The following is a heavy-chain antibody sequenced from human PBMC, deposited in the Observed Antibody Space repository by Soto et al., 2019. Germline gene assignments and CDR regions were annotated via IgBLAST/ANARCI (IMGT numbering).Heavy chain of an antibody. V-gene: IGHV3-53*02. CDR2: IYSGGST. CDR3: ARGNIAAAGTLYFDY. CDR1: GFTVSSNY. Sequence: EVQLVETGGGLIQPGGSLRLSCAASGFTVSSNYMSWVRHAPGKGLEWVSVIYSGGSTYYADSVKGRFTISRDNSKNTLYLQMNSLRAEDTAVYYCARGNIAAAGTLYFDYWGQGTLVTVAS. J-gene: IGHJ4*02. D-gene: IGHD6-13*01.